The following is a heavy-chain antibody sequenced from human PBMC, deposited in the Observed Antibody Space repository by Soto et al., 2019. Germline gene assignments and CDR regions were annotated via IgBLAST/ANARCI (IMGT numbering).Heavy chain of an antibody. CDR3: ARDGPQTPYDYGGNPPDY. CDR1: GFTVSSNY. D-gene: IGHD4-17*01. CDR2: IYSGGST. Sequence: PGGSLRLSCAASGFTVSSNYMSWVRPAPGKGLEWVSVIYSGGSTYYADSVKGRFTISRDNSKNTLYLQMNSLRAEDTAVYYCARDGPQTPYDYGGNPPDYWGQGTLVTVSS. V-gene: IGHV3-66*01. J-gene: IGHJ4*02.